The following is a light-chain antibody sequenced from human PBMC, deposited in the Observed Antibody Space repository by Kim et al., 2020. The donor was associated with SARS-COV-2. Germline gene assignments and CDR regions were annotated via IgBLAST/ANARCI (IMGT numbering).Light chain of an antibody. CDR1: TLGDKY. Sequence: SASPGRTASITCSGDTLGDKYACWYQQKAGQSPVLVIYQDSKRPAGIPERLSGSNSGNSATLTISGTQAMDEADYYCQAWDSSVVFGGGTQLTVL. CDR2: QDS. J-gene: IGLJ2*01. V-gene: IGLV3-1*01. CDR3: QAWDSSVV.